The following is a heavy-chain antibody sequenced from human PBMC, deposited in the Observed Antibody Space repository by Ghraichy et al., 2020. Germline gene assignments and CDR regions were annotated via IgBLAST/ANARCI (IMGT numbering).Heavy chain of an antibody. J-gene: IGHJ5*02. CDR2: ISSSSSTI. V-gene: IGHV3-48*01. Sequence: GGSPRLSCAASEFIFSTYNMNWVRQAPGRGLEWVSYISSSSSTIHYADSVKGRFTISRDNAKNSLYLQMNSLRAEDTAVYYCARGYGSGRNWFDPWGQGTLVTVSS. CDR3: ARGYGSGRNWFDP. CDR1: EFIFSTYN. D-gene: IGHD3-10*01.